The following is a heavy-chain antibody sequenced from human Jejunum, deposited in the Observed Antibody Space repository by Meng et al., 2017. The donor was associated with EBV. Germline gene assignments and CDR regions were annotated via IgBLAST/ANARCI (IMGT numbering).Heavy chain of an antibody. D-gene: IGHD3-3*01. CDR2: ISPYNGNT. J-gene: IGHJ4*02. CDR3: ARDVLHYDFWSGYVDH. V-gene: IGHV1-18*01. Sequence: QDQLVQSGAEVKKPGASVKVSCKASGYIFTNYGISWVRQAPGQGLEWMGWISPYNGNTDSAQKFQGRVTMTTDTSTNTAYMELRSLSSDDTAVYFCARDVLHYDFWSGYVDHWGQGTLVTVSS. CDR1: GYIFTNYG.